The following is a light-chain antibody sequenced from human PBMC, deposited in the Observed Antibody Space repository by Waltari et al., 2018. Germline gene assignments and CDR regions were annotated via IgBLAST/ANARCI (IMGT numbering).Light chain of an antibody. V-gene: IGKV1-5*03. CDR2: KAS. CDR1: QTILTW. CDR3: QQYHDYST. J-gene: IGKJ2*01. Sequence: DTQVTQSPSTRSASVGDSVTITCRASQTILTWMAWYQQKPGKAPKLLLYKASRLESGVPSRFSGTASGTEFTLTISSLQPDDSATYYCQQYHDYSTFGQGTKLEIK.